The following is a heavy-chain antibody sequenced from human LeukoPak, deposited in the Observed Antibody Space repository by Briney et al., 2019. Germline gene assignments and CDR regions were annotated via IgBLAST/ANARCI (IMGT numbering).Heavy chain of an antibody. Sequence: GALRLSSAASGFTFSSYSMNWVRQAPGKGLEWVSSISSSSSYIYYAVSVKGRFTISRDNAKNSLYLQMNSLRAEDTAVYYCARETAATYFDYWGQGTLVTVSS. CDR2: ISSSSSYI. CDR1: GFTFSSYS. V-gene: IGHV3-21*01. CDR3: ARETAATYFDY. D-gene: IGHD6-25*01. J-gene: IGHJ4*02.